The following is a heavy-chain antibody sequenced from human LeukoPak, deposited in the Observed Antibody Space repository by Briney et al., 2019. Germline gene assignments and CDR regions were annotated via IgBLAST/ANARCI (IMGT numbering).Heavy chain of an antibody. CDR1: GFTFSSYA. CDR3: AKDCPQTGYCSGGSCYVPYAFDI. D-gene: IGHD2-15*01. CDR2: ISGSGGST. J-gene: IGHJ3*02. Sequence: PGGSLRLSCAASGFTFSSYAMSWVRQAPGKGLEWVSAISGSGGSTYYADSVKGRFTISRDNSKNTLYLQMNSLRAEDTAVYYCAKDCPQTGYCSGGSCYVPYAFDIWGQGTMVTVSS. V-gene: IGHV3-23*01.